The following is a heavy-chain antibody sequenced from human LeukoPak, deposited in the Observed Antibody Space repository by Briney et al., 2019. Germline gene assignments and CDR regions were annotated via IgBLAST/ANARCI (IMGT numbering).Heavy chain of an antibody. CDR3: TRIDDFWSDAY. Sequence: PGASLRLSCTASGFTFGDYAMSWVRGARGKGLEWVGLIRRKAYGGTTEYAASVKRRFTISRDDSKSIAYLQMNSLKSEDTAMYYCTRIDDFWSDAYWGQGTLVTVSS. CDR2: IRRKAYGGTT. J-gene: IGHJ4*02. CDR1: GFTFGDYA. D-gene: IGHD3-3*01. V-gene: IGHV3-49*04.